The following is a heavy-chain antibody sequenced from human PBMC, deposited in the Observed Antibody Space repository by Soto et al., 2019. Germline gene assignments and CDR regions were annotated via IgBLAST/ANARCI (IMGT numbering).Heavy chain of an antibody. V-gene: IGHV1-24*01. Sequence: GASVKVSCKVSGYTLTELSMHWVRQAPGKGLEWMGGFDPEDGETIYAQKFQGRVTMTEDTSTDTAYMELSSLRSEDTAVYYCAIGRRFLEWLSLVYWGPGTLVTVSS. CDR2: FDPEDGET. D-gene: IGHD3-3*01. J-gene: IGHJ4*02. CDR1: GYTLTELS. CDR3: AIGRRFLEWLSLVY.